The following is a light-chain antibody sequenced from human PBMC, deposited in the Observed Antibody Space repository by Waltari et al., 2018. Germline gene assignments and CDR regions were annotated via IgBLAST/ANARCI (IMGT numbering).Light chain of an antibody. Sequence: DIVMTQSPDSLAVSLGERATINCKSSQSVLSSSNNKNYLAWYQQKPGQPPKLLIYWASTRESGVPDRFSGSGSGTDFTLTISSLQAEDVAVYYCQQYYSTPPTFGQGTTLEIK. CDR3: QQYYSTPPT. CDR2: WAS. J-gene: IGKJ2*01. CDR1: QSVLSSSNNKNY. V-gene: IGKV4-1*01.